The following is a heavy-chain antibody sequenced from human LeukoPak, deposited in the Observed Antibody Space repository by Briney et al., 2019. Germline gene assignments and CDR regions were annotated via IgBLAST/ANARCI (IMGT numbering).Heavy chain of an antibody. Sequence: SETLSLTCAVYGGSFSGYYWSWIRQPPGKGLEWIGEINHSGSTNYNPSLKSRVTISVDTSKNQFSLKLSSVTAADTAVYYCARGRIAVAGTRGIYFDYWGQGTLVTASS. CDR2: INHSGST. CDR3: ARGRIAVAGTRGIYFDY. J-gene: IGHJ4*02. V-gene: IGHV4-34*01. CDR1: GGSFSGYY. D-gene: IGHD6-19*01.